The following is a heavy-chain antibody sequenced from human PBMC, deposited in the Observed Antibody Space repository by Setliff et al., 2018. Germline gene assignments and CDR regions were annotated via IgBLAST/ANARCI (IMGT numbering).Heavy chain of an antibody. CDR3: ANSRVTNFRGHLYLPRGLDV. CDR1: GFTFSSYS. J-gene: IGHJ6*02. Sequence: PGGSLRLSCAASGFTFSSYSMNWVRQAPGKGLVWVSRVNSDGSSTIYADSVKGRLTVSRDNSKSTLYLEMDGLRPEDTAVYYCANSRVTNFRGHLYLPRGLDVWGQGTTVTVSS. V-gene: IGHV3-74*01. CDR2: VNSDGSST. D-gene: IGHD3-16*01.